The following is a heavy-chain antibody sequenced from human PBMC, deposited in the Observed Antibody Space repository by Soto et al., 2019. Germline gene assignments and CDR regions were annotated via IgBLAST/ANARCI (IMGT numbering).Heavy chain of an antibody. D-gene: IGHD3-22*01. V-gene: IGHV4-39*01. CDR1: GGSISSGGYY. J-gene: IGHJ4*02. Sequence: SETLSLTSPVSGGSISSGGYYWGWIRQPPGKGLEWIGSIYYSGSTYYNPSLKSRVTISVDTSKNQFSLKLSSVTAADTAVYYCATINYYDSSVYYATQYYFDYGGQEPLVTVS. CDR3: ATINYYDSSVYYATQYYFDY. CDR2: IYYSGST.